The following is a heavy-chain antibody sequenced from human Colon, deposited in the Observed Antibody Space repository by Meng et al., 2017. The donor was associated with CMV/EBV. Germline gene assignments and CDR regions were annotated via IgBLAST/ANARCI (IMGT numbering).Heavy chain of an antibody. V-gene: IGHV4-39*07. CDR1: GFSFSTSTYY. CDR2: IYFRGAT. Sequence: GSLRLSCTVSGFSFSTSTYYWAWIRQPPGRGLEWIGSIYFRGATYYNPSLKSRVAMSLDTSKSQFSLNLTSVTAADTAMYYCAREGYPRGSEFGPWGQGTLVTVSS. D-gene: IGHD2-15*01. J-gene: IGHJ5*01. CDR3: AREGYPRGSEFGP.